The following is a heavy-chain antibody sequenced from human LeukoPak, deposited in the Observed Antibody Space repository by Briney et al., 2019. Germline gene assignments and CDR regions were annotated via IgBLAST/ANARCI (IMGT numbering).Heavy chain of an antibody. D-gene: IGHD4-17*01. CDR3: TYVMTTVNNWFDP. J-gene: IGHJ5*02. CDR1: GFTFSNAW. V-gene: IGHV3-15*01. Sequence: GGSLRLSCAASGFTFSNAWMSWVRQAPGKGPEWVGRIKSKTDGGTTDYAAPVKGRFTISRDDSKNTLYLQMNSLKTEDTAVYYCTYVMTTVNNWFDPWGQGTLVTVSS. CDR2: IKSKTDGGTT.